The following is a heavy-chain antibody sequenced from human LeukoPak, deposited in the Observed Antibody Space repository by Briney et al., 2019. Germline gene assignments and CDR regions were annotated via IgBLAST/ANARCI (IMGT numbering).Heavy chain of an antibody. CDR3: AKWRIYNRTGYYFDY. V-gene: IGHV3-30*02. Sequence: EGSLRLSCAASGFTFSSYGMHWVRQAPGKGLEWVAFIRYDGSNKYYADSVKGRFTISRDNSKNTLYLQMNSLRAEDTAVYYCAKWRIYNRTGYYFDYWGQGTLVTVSS. CDR1: GFTFSSYG. J-gene: IGHJ4*02. D-gene: IGHD5-24*01. CDR2: IRYDGSNK.